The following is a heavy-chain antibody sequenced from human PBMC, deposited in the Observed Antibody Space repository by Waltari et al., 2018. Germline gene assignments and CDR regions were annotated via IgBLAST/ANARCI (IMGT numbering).Heavy chain of an antibody. V-gene: IGHV1-2*02. CDR2: INPNRGGT. CDR1: GYTFTGYY. J-gene: IGHJ5*02. Sequence: QVQLVQSGAEVKKPGASVKVSCKASGYTFTGYYMHWVRQAPGQGLEWMGWINPNRGGTNYAQKFQGRVTMTRDTSISTAYMELSRLRSDDTAVYYCATLPLWFGESINWFDPWGQGTLVTVSS. D-gene: IGHD3-10*01. CDR3: ATLPLWFGESINWFDP.